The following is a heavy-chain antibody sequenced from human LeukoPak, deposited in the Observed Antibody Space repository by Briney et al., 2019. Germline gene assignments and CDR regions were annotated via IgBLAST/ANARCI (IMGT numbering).Heavy chain of an antibody. CDR3: AKDRPNYYDTSGHYYRRNGDC. CDR1: GFTFSIYA. D-gene: IGHD3-22*01. CDR2: ITSSDAGT. J-gene: IGHJ4*02. Sequence: GGSLRLSCAASGFTFSIYAMSWVRQAPGKGLEWVSSITSSDAGTYYPDSVKGRFTISRDNSENTLYLQMNSLRAEDTAVYYCAKDRPNYYDTSGHYYRRNGDCWGQGTLVTVS. V-gene: IGHV3-23*01.